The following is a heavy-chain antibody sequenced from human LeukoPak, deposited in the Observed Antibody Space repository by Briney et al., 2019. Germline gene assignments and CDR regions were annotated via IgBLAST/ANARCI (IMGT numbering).Heavy chain of an antibody. V-gene: IGHV3-15*01. CDR1: GFTFSNAW. D-gene: IGHD4-17*01. CDR3: TTDPTPGEGGY. CDR2: IKSKTDGGTT. Sequence: PGGSLRLSCAASGFTFSNAWMSWVRQAPGKGLEWIGRIKSKTDGGTTDYAAPVKGRFTISRDDSKNTLYLQMNSLKTEDTAVYYCTTDPTPGEGGYWGQGTLVTVSS. J-gene: IGHJ4*02.